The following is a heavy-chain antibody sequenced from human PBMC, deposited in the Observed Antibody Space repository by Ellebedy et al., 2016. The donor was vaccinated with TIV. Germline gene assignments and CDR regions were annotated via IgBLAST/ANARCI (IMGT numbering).Heavy chain of an antibody. CDR2: IGYDGNSD. CDR1: GLTFFTYG. V-gene: IGHV3-30*02. CDR3: AKVGTQWLVVGAFAT. J-gene: IGHJ3*01. Sequence: PGGSLRPSCAVSGLTFFTYGMHWVLQAPGKGLEWVACIGYDGNSDHYADSVKGRFTIHRDNSKNMLYLQMNSLIGEDTAVYYCAKVGTQWLVVGAFATWGQGTTVTVSS. D-gene: IGHD6-19*01.